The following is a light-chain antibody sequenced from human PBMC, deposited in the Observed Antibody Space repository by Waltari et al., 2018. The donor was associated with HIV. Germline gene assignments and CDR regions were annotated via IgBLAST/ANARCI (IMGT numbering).Light chain of an antibody. CDR1: YLRNKY. CDR3: QAWDSSTVL. J-gene: IGLJ2*01. Sequence: SYDLTQPPSVPVSPGQTASITCSGDYLRNKYACWYKQKPGQSPVLVIYQDTKRPSGIPERFSGSHSGNTATLTVSGTQAMDEADYYCQAWDSSTVLFGGGTTLTVL. V-gene: IGLV3-1*01. CDR2: QDT.